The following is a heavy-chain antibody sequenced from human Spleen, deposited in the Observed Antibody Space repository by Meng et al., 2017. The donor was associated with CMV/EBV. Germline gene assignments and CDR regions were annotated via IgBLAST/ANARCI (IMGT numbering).Heavy chain of an antibody. CDR1: GGPTSSSNL. J-gene: IGHJ4*02. CDR2: IYHSGST. D-gene: IGHD2-21*02. V-gene: IGHV4-4*02. Sequence: QVQLQDSGPGLVKPSGTLSLTCAVSGGPTSSSNLWTWGRQVPGKGLEWIGEIYHSGSTNYNPSLKSRVTISVDKFKNQFSLKLGSVTAADTAVYYCARIERRRILKYCGSDCSTTDYWGQGTLVTVSS. CDR3: ARIERRRILKYCGSDCSTTDY.